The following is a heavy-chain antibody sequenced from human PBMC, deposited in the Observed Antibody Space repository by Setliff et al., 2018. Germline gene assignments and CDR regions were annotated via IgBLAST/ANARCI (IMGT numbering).Heavy chain of an antibody. D-gene: IGHD5-18*01. V-gene: IGHV4-31*03. J-gene: IGHJ3*02. CDR3: ARVPRFTDTRNAFDI. CDR1: GGSISSGGYY. Sequence: SETLSLTCTVSGGSISSGGYYWSWIRQHPGKGLEWIGYIYYSGNTYYNPSLKSRVTISVDTSKNQLSLKLSSVTAADTAVYYCARVPRFTDTRNAFDIWGQGTMVTVS. CDR2: IYYSGNT.